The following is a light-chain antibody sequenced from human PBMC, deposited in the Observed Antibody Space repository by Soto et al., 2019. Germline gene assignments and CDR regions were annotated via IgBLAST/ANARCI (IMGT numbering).Light chain of an antibody. CDR1: QCLVHSNGVNY. V-gene: IGKV2-28*01. CDR3: LQALQTPPA. J-gene: IGKJ5*01. CDR2: WGS. Sequence: DFLLTPSPLSLPIITGQPSPISCRSIQCLVHSNGVNYLDWYLQKPGKAPQLLIYWGSNLHCGVPDRFSGSGSGTEFTLKISRVQAEDFAVYYCLQALQTPPAFGQGTRLEIK.